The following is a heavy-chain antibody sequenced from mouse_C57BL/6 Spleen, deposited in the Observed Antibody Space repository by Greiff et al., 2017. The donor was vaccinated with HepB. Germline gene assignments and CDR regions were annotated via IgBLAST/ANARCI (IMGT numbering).Heavy chain of an antibody. V-gene: IGHV14-4*01. Sequence: EVQLQQSGAELVRPGASVKLSCTASGFNIKDDYMHWVKQRPEQGLEWIGWIDPENGDTEYASKFQGKATITADTSSNTAYLQLSSLTSEDTAVYYCTTNYYGSSYGDYWGQGTTLTVSS. D-gene: IGHD1-1*01. CDR3: TTNYYGSSYGDY. CDR2: IDPENGDT. J-gene: IGHJ2*01. CDR1: GFNIKDDY.